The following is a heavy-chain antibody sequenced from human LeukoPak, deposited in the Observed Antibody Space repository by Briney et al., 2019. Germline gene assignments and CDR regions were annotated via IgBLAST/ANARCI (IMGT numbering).Heavy chain of an antibody. D-gene: IGHD6-6*01. Sequence: GASVKVSCKASGYTFTGYYMHWVRQAPGQGLEWMGWINPKSGGTEYAQNFQGRVTMTRDTSISTVYMELSRLRSDDTPVYYCARADSVPARGYHYYYMDVWGKGTTVTVSS. CDR3: ARADSVPARGYHYYYMDV. J-gene: IGHJ6*03. CDR1: GYTFTGYY. CDR2: INPKSGGT. V-gene: IGHV1-2*02.